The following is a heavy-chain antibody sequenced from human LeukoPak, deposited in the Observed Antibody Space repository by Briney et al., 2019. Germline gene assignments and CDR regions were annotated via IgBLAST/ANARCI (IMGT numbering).Heavy chain of an antibody. CDR3: AKDRGITMVRGVKDWFDP. CDR1: GFTFTGYA. Sequence: PGGSLRLSCAASGFTFTGYAMSWVRQAPGKGLEWVSAISGSGHSTDYADSVKGRFTISRDNSKNTLYLQMNSLRAEDTAVYYCAKDRGITMVRGVKDWFDPWGQGTLVTVSS. V-gene: IGHV3-23*01. D-gene: IGHD3-10*01. CDR2: ISGSGHST. J-gene: IGHJ5*02.